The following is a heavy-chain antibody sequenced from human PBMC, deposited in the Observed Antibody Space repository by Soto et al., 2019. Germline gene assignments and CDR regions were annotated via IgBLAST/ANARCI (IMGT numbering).Heavy chain of an antibody. J-gene: IGHJ5*02. CDR3: AKDGKWLQRGGSFDP. V-gene: IGHV3-30*18. CDR2: IPYDGSNK. CDR1: GFTFSSYG. D-gene: IGHD5-12*01. Sequence: QVQLVESGGGVVQPGRSLRLSCAASGFTFSSYGMHWVRQAPGKGLEWVAVIPYDGSNKYYADSVKGRFTISRDNSKNTLYLQMNSLRAEDRAVYYCAKDGKWLQRGGSFDPWGQGTLVTVSS.